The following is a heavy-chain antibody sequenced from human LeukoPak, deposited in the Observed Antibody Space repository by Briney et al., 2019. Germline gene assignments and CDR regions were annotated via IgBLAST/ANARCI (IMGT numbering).Heavy chain of an antibody. D-gene: IGHD2-15*01. CDR2: ISGSGSTT. CDR3: ARPRLEYCSGGSCFDAFDI. V-gene: IGHV3-23*01. CDR1: GFTFSSYA. Sequence: GGSLRLSCAASGFTFSSYAMNWVRQAPGKGLEWVSAISGSGSTTYYADSVKGRFTISRDNSENTLFLQMNSLTAEDTAIYSCARPRLEYCSGGSCFDAFDIWGQGTMVTVSS. J-gene: IGHJ3*02.